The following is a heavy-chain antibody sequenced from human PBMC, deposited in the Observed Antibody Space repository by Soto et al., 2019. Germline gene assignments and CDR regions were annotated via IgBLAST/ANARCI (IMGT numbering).Heavy chain of an antibody. V-gene: IGHV3-66*01. CDR3: ATRMTTAPY. J-gene: IGHJ4*02. CDR1: LFIVSDNY. CDR2: IYSGGGT. Sequence: EVRLVQSGGGLVQPGGSLRLSCAASLFIVSDNYMSWVRQAPGKGLEWVSLIYSGGGTDYXESVKGRFTISRDNSKNTXXXXXXXXXXXXXXIYYCATRMTTAPYWGQGTVVTVSS. D-gene: IGHD4-17*01.